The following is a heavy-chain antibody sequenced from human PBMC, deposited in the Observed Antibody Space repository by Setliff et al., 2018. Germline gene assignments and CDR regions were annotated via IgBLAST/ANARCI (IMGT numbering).Heavy chain of an antibody. Sequence: PGGSLRLSCAASGFTVSTFSMHWVRQAPVKGLEWVATIXXXXXXEFYADXXNGRFTVFRDNSKNTLYLQMNSLRADDTAMYYCARDLFRNSGGLYCWVQGTLVTVSS. J-gene: IGHJ4*02. CDR2: IXXXXXXE. CDR3: ARDLFRNSGGLYC. V-gene: IGHV3-30*03. CDR1: GFTVSTFS. D-gene: IGHD1-7*01.